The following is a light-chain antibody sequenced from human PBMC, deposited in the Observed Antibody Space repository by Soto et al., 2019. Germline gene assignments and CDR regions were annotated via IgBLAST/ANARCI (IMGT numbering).Light chain of an antibody. CDR1: QSISNY. J-gene: IGKJ1*01. V-gene: IGKV1-39*01. CDR3: QQSYNTPWT. CDR2: AAS. Sequence: DFQMTQSPSSLSASVGDRVTITCRSSQSISNYLSWYQQKPGKAPKLLIFAASTLRSGVSSRFSGSGSGTDFTLTITSLQPEAFAAYYCQQSYNTPWTFGQGTKVEIK.